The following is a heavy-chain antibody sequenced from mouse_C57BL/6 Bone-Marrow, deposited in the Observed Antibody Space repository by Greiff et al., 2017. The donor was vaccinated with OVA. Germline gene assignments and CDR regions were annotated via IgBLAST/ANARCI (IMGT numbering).Heavy chain of an antibody. J-gene: IGHJ1*03. Sequence: VQLQQSGAELARPGASVKLSCKASGYTFTSYGISWVKQRTGKGLEWIGEIYPRSGNTYYNEKVKGKATLTADKSSSTAYVELRSLPSEDSPVDVCARDISHYSSSYRYFDVWGTGTTVTVSS. D-gene: IGHD1-1*01. CDR2: IYPRSGNT. V-gene: IGHV1-81*01. CDR3: ARDISHYSSSYRYFDV. CDR1: GYTFTSYG.